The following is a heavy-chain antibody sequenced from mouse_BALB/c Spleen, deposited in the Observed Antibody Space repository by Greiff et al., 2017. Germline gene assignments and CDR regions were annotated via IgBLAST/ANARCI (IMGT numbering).Heavy chain of an antibody. J-gene: IGHJ4*01. CDR3: ARGGYYLYYYAMDY. CDR2: INPYNDGT. D-gene: IGHD2-3*01. CDR1: GYTFTSYV. V-gene: IGHV1-14*01. Sequence: LQESGPELVKPGASVKMSCKASGYTFTSYVMHWVKQKPGQGLEWIGYINPYNDGTKYNEKFKGKATLTSDKSSSTAYMELSSLTSEDSAVYYCARGGYYLYYYAMDYWGQGTSVTVSS.